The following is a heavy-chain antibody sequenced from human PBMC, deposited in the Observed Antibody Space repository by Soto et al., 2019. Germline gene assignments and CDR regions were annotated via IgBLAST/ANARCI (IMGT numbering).Heavy chain of an antibody. D-gene: IGHD2-21*02. CDR2: VNPSGGHT. J-gene: IGHJ4*02. Sequence: QVQPVQSGAEVKKPGASVKVSCKASGDTFTDYYIHWVRQAPGQGLEWMGTVNPSGGHTTYAQHFLGRMNMTRDTSTSTLYVELTSLPSEDTAVYYCARGGHVVVVTAALDFWGQGTLVTVSS. CDR3: ARGGHVVVVTAALDF. CDR1: GDTFTDYY. V-gene: IGHV1-46*01.